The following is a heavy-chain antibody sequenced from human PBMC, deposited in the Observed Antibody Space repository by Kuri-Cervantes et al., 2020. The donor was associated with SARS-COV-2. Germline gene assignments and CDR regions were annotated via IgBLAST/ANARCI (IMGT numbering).Heavy chain of an antibody. Sequence: GESLKISCAASGFTFSSYWMSWVRQAPGKGLEWVANIKQDGSEKYYVDSVKGRFTISRDNAKNSLYLQMNSLRAEDTAVYYCADCSSTSCYTMSYFDYWGQGTLVTVSS. CDR3: ADCSSTSCYTMSYFDY. CDR1: GFTFSSYW. J-gene: IGHJ4*02. V-gene: IGHV3-7*01. CDR2: IKQDGSEK. D-gene: IGHD2-2*02.